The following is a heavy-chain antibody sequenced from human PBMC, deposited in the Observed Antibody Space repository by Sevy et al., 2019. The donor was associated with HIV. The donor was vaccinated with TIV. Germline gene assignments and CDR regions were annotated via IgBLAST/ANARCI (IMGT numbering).Heavy chain of an antibody. J-gene: IGHJ3*02. CDR2: ISSSSSTI. CDR1: GFTFSSYS. V-gene: IGHV3-48*02. CDR3: ARVTMVRGVTQDAFDI. Sequence: GGSLRLSCAASGFTFSSYSMNWVRPAPGKGLEWVSYISSSSSTIYYADSVKGRFTISRDNAKNSLYLQMNSLRDEDTAVYYCARVTMVRGVTQDAFDIWGQGTMVTVSS. D-gene: IGHD3-10*01.